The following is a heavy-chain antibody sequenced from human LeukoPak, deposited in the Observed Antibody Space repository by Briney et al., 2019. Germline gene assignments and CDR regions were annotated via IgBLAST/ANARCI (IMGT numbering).Heavy chain of an antibody. CDR2: ISGSGGNT. D-gene: IGHD3-22*01. J-gene: IGHJ4*02. CDR3: AKAGMGYYDSGSYYD. CDR1: GFTFSSYT. Sequence: PGGSLRLSCAASGFTFSSYTMSWVRQALGKGLEWVSAISGSGGNTYYADSVKGRFTISRDNSKNTLFLQMNSLRAEDTAVYYCAKAGMGYYDSGSYYDWGQGTLVTVSS. V-gene: IGHV3-23*01.